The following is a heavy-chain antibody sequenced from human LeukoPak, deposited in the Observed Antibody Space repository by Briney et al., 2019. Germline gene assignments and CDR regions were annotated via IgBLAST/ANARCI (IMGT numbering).Heavy chain of an antibody. D-gene: IGHD2-21*02. CDR1: GGSISSGGYY. Sequence: PSQTLSLTCTVSGGSISSGGYYWSWISQHPGKGLEWIGYIYYSGSTSYNPSLKSRVTISVDTSKNQFSLKLSSVTAADTAVYYCAREPRAYCGGDCPNWFDPWGQGTLVTVSS. V-gene: IGHV4-31*03. J-gene: IGHJ5*02. CDR2: IYYSGST. CDR3: AREPRAYCGGDCPNWFDP.